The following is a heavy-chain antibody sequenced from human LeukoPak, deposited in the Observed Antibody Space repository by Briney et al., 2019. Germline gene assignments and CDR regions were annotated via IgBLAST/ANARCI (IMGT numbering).Heavy chain of an antibody. V-gene: IGHV4-28*03. Sequence: SETLSLTCAVSGYSITSSSWWGWIRQPPGKGLEWIGYIYHSGTTYYNPSLQSRVTMSVDTSKNQFSLKLSSVTAADTAVYYCARGIRRDGYNYYYYYGMDVWGQGTTVTVSS. CDR1: GYSITSSSW. CDR3: ARGIRRDGYNYYYYYGMDV. CDR2: IYHSGTT. J-gene: IGHJ6*02. D-gene: IGHD5-24*01.